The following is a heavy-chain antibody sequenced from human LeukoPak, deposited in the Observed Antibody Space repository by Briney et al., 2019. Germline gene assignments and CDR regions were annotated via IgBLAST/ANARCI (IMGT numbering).Heavy chain of an antibody. D-gene: IGHD3-22*01. CDR1: GGSISSGGYY. CDR3: ASQSHDYYDSSGYYDY. J-gene: IGHJ4*02. Sequence: PSETLSLTCTVSGGSISSGGYYWCWIRQPPGKGLEWIGYIYHSGSTYYNPSLKSRVTISVDTSKNQFSLKLSSVTAADTAVYYCASQSHDYYDSSGYYDYWGQGTLVTVSS. V-gene: IGHV4-30-2*05. CDR2: IYHSGST.